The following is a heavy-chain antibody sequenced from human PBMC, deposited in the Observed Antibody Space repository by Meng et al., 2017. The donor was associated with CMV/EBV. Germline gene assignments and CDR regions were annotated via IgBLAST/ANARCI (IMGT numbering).Heavy chain of an antibody. D-gene: IGHD3-16*01. CDR3: AREVTLIPRHTPFDS. V-gene: IGHV5-51*01. Sequence: GGSLRLSCTGSGDTFNTYWIAWVRQMPGKGLEWMGVIYPDDSDTRYSPSFQGQVTISADKSINTAYLQWSSLKASDTAIYFCAREVTLIPRHTPFDSWGQGTQVTVSS. CDR1: GDTFNTYW. CDR2: IYPDDSDT. J-gene: IGHJ4*02.